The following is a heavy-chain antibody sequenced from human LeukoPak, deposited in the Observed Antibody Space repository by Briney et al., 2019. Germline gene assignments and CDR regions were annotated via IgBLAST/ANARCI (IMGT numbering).Heavy chain of an antibody. CDR2: INSDGSKT. CDR3: ARDYMFGGVIVNFDY. CDR1: GFFFNTYW. Sequence: PGGSLRLSCAASGFFFNTYWMHWVRQAPGKGLVWVSRINSDGSKTSHADSVKGRFTISRDNAKNTLYLQMNGLRAEDTAVYYCARDYMFGGVIVNFDYWGQGTLVTVPS. V-gene: IGHV3-74*01. J-gene: IGHJ4*02. D-gene: IGHD3-16*02.